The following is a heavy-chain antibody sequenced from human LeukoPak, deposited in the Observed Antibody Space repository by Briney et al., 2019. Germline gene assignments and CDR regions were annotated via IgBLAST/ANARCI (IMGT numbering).Heavy chain of an antibody. V-gene: IGHV4-39*07. Sequence: SQTLSLTCTVSGGSISSGSYYWGWIRQPPGKGLEWIGSIYYSGSTYYNPSLKSRVTISVDTSKNQFSLKLSSVTAADTAVYYCARGPPLEWLPIDYWGQGTLVTVSS. D-gene: IGHD3-3*01. J-gene: IGHJ4*02. CDR1: GGSISSGSYY. CDR3: ARGPPLEWLPIDY. CDR2: IYYSGST.